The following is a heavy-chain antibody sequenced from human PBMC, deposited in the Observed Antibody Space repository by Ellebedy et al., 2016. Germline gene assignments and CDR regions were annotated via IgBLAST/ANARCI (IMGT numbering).Heavy chain of an antibody. J-gene: IGHJ3*02. CDR3: ARIYSSNWYDAFDI. D-gene: IGHD6-13*01. Sequence: ASVKVSXXASGYTFTGCYVHWVRQATGQGLEWMGWMNPNSGQTGYAQKFQGRVTLTRDTSTSTVYMELSSLRSEDTAVYYCARIYSSNWYDAFDIWGQGTMVTVSS. CDR1: GYTFTGCY. CDR2: MNPNSGQT. V-gene: IGHV1-8*02.